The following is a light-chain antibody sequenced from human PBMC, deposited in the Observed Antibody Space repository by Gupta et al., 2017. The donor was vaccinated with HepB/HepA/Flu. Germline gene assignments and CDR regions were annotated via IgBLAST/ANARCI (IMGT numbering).Light chain of an antibody. Sequence: DIQMTQSPSTLSASVGDRVTITCRASQTISNWLAWYQQKPGKAPKLLIYKASTLASGVPSRFSGSGSGTEFTLTISSLQPDDFATYYCQQYNSFPWAFGQGTKVEIK. V-gene: IGKV1-5*03. CDR2: KAS. J-gene: IGKJ1*01. CDR3: QQYNSFPWA. CDR1: QTISNW.